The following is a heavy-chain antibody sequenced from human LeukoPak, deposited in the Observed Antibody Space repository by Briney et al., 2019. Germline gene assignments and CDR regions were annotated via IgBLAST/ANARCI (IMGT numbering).Heavy chain of an antibody. D-gene: IGHD5-18*01. CDR3: VSPRGFSYGYFDY. V-gene: IGHV4-39*01. CDR2: IYYSKNT. Sequence: GSLRLSCTASGFTFSSYVMSWVRQAPGKGLEWIGSIYYSKNTYYNPSLKSRVTISADTSKNQFSLTLGSVSATDTAVYYCVSPRGFSYGYFDYWGQGTLVTVSS. J-gene: IGHJ4*02. CDR1: GFTFSSYV.